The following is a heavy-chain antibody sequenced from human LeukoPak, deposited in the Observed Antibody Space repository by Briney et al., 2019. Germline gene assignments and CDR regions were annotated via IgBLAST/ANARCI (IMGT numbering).Heavy chain of an antibody. CDR3: LKDWGTYRAFDY. Sequence: GGSLRLSCVSSGFTFSSYAMAWVRQAPGKGLEWISAVTSGGNTYFADSVKGRFAISRDNSRNTVHLQLNSLRVEDTALYYCLKDWGTYRAFDYWGQGTLVTVSS. V-gene: IGHV3-23*01. J-gene: IGHJ4*02. D-gene: IGHD3-16*01. CDR2: VTSGGNT. CDR1: GFTFSSYA.